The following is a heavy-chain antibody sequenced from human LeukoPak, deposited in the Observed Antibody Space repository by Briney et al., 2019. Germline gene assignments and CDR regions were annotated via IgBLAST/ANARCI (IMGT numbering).Heavy chain of an antibody. D-gene: IGHD3-22*01. CDR1: GGSISSYY. J-gene: IGHJ3*02. CDR3: ARHGGSGYYAEDAFDI. Sequence: SETLSLTCTVSGGSISSYYWSWIRQPPGKGLEWIGYIYYSGSTNYNPSLKSRVTISVDTSKNQFSLKLSSVTAADTAVYYCARHGGSGYYAEDAFDIWGQGTMVTVSS. CDR2: IYYSGST. V-gene: IGHV4-59*08.